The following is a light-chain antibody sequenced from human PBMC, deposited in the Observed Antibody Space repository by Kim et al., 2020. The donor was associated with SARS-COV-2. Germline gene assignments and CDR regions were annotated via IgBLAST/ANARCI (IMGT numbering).Light chain of an antibody. CDR2: AAG. Sequence: DIQMTQSPSSLSASVGDRVTITCRASQDIRNYLAWYQQKPGTAPKLLIYAAGTLQSGVPSRFSGSGSGTEFTLTISSLQPEDVATYFCQKYSSAPFAFGPGTKLEIK. CDR3: QKYSSAPFA. J-gene: IGKJ1*01. CDR1: QDIRNY. V-gene: IGKV1-27*01.